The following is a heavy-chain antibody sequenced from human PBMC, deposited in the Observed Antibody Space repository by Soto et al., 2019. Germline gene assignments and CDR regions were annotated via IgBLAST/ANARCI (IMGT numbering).Heavy chain of an antibody. Sequence: SETLSLTCTVSGGSISSYYWSWIRQPPGKGLEWIGYIYYSGSTNYNPSLKSRVTISVDTSKNQFSLKLSSVTAADTAVYYCARIKFGPPDYGMDVWGQGTTVTVSS. J-gene: IGHJ6*02. CDR3: ARIKFGPPDYGMDV. CDR2: IYYSGST. D-gene: IGHD3-10*01. CDR1: GGSISSYY. V-gene: IGHV4-59*01.